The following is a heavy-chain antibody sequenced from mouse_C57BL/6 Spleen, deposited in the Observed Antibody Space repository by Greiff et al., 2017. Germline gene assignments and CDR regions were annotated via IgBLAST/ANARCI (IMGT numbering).Heavy chain of an antibody. Sequence: QVQLQQPGAELVRPGSSVKLSCKASGYTFTSYWMHWVKQRPIQGLEWIGNIDPSDSETHYNQKFKDKATLTVDKSSSTAYMQLSSLTSEDSAVYYCARSRDSSGTSGAMDYWGQGTSVTVSS. CDR1: GYTFTSYW. V-gene: IGHV1-52*01. CDR3: ARSRDSSGTSGAMDY. CDR2: IDPSDSET. J-gene: IGHJ4*01. D-gene: IGHD3-2*02.